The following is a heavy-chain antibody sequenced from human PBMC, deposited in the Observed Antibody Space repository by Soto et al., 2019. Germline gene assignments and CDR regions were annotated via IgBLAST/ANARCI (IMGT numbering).Heavy chain of an antibody. CDR1: GFTFSSYG. J-gene: IGHJ6*02. CDR2: ISYDGSNK. D-gene: IGHD2-2*01. V-gene: IGHV3-30*18. CDR3: AKDRIVVVPAAILRSGMDV. Sequence: GGSLRLSCAASGFTFSSYGMHWVRQAPGKGLEWVAVISYDGSNKYYADSVKGRFTISRDNSKNTLYLQMNSLRAEDTAVYYCAKDRIVVVPAAILRSGMDVWGQGTTVTVSS.